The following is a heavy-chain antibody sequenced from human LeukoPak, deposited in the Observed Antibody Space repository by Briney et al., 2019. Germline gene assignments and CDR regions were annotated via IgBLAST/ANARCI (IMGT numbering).Heavy chain of an antibody. Sequence: PSETLSLTCAVSGYSISSGYYWGWIRQPPGKGLEWIGSIYHSGSTYYNPSLKSRVTISVDTSKNQFSLKLSSVTAADTAVYYCARIQLGSRGDYFDYWGQGTLVTVSS. CDR1: GYSISSGYY. V-gene: IGHV4-38-2*01. CDR3: ARIQLGSRGDYFDY. D-gene: IGHD1-1*01. CDR2: IYHSGST. J-gene: IGHJ4*02.